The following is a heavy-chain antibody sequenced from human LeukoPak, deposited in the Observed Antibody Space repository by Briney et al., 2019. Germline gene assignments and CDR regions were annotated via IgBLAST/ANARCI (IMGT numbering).Heavy chain of an antibody. CDR1: GYTFSSYG. V-gene: IGHV1-18*01. D-gene: IGHD5-24*01. CDR2: ISAYNRNT. J-gene: IGHJ4*02. CDR3: AREGVATIVDY. Sequence: GASVKVSCKASGYTFSSYGISWVRQAPGQGLEWMGWISAYNRNTNYAQKLQDRVTMTTDTSTSTAYMELRSLRSDDTAVYYCAREGVATIVDYWGQGTLVTVSS.